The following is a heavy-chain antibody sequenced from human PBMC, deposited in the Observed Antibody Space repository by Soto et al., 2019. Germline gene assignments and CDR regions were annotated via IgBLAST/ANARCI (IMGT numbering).Heavy chain of an antibody. CDR1: GGSISSGDYY. V-gene: IGHV4-30-4*01. J-gene: IGHJ4*02. Sequence: QVQLQESGPGLVKPSQTLSLTCTVSGGSISSGDYYWSWIRQPPGKGLEWIGYIYYSGSTYYNPSLKSRVTISVATSKNQFSLKLSSVTAADTAVYYCARCYDYVWGSYRSPEEYYFDYWGQGTLVTVSS. CDR3: ARCYDYVWGSYRSPEEYYFDY. CDR2: IYYSGST. D-gene: IGHD3-16*02.